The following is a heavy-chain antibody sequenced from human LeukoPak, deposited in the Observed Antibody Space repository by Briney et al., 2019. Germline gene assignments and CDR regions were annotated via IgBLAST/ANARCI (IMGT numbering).Heavy chain of an antibody. J-gene: IGHJ4*02. CDR3: ARSEQWLAPDY. CDR2: INPSGGST. CDR1: GYTFTSYY. V-gene: IGHV1-46*01. Sequence: ASVKVSCKASGYTFTSYYMHWVRQAPGQGLEWMGIINPSGGSTSYAQKFQGRVTMTRDMSTSTVYMELSSLRSEDTAVYYCARSEQWLAPDYWAREPWSPSPQ. D-gene: IGHD6-19*01.